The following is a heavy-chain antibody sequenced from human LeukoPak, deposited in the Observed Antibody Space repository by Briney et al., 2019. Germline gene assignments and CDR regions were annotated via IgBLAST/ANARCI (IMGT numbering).Heavy chain of an antibody. CDR3: ATIFGVVIIPAYFDY. CDR1: GYTFTGYY. V-gene: IGHV1-2*02. J-gene: IGHJ4*02. CDR2: INPNSGGT. D-gene: IGHD3-3*01. Sequence: ASVKVSCKASGYTFTGYYMHWVRQAPGQGLEWMGWINPNSGGTNYAQKFQGRVTMTRDTSISTAYMELSRLRSDDTAVYYCATIFGVVIIPAYFDYWGQGTLVTVSS.